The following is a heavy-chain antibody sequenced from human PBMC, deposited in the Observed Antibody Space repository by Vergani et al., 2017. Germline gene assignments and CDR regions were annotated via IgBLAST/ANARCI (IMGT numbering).Heavy chain of an antibody. V-gene: IGHV4-59*02. Sequence: QVKLQESGPGLVKPSETLSPTCTVSGAPVNSYYWSWIRQPPGKGLEWRGYVSFRGDTLYGPSVKGRMTISHNTSSNQFPLYLTSVTAADTAVYYCAGSRICCGAGSPDYWGQGTLVTVSS. CDR1: GAPVNSYY. CDR3: AGSRICCGAGSPDY. J-gene: IGHJ4*02. CDR2: VSFRGDT. D-gene: IGHD2-21*01.